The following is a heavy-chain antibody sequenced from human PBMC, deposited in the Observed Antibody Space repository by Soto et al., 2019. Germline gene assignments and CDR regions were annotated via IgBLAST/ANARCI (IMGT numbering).Heavy chain of an antibody. Sequence: QVQLVQSGAEVKKPGASVKVSCKPSGYTFTDYYLHWVRQAPGQGLEWMGCISPYSGCTNAAQKFQGRVTMSSNTSISTVYMELNRLRSDDTALYFCARGSAITIFGVPSFCSKSLDVWGQGTTVIVSS. V-gene: IGHV1-2*02. D-gene: IGHD3-3*01. CDR2: ISPYSGCT. CDR3: ARGSAITIFGVPSFCSKSLDV. CDR1: GYTFTDYY. J-gene: IGHJ6*02.